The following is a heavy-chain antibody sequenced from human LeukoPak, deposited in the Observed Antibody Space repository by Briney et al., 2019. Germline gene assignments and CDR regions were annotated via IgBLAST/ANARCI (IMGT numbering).Heavy chain of an antibody. J-gene: IGHJ4*02. CDR2: ISYDGSNK. CDR3: ASSMVRGVLVDY. D-gene: IGHD3-10*01. Sequence: GGSLRLSCAASGFTFSSYAMHWVRQAPGKGLEWVAVISYDGSNKYYADSVKGRFTNSRDNSKNTLYLQMNSLRAEDTAVYYCASSMVRGVLVDYWGQGTLVTVSS. V-gene: IGHV3-30-3*01. CDR1: GFTFSSYA.